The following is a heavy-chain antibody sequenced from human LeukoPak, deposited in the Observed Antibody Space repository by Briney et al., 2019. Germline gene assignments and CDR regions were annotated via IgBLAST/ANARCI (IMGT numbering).Heavy chain of an antibody. Sequence: SGTLSLTCGVSGGSISSSNWWSWVRQPPGKGLEWIGEIYHSGSTNYNPSLKSRVTISVDTSKNQFSLKLSSVTAADTAVYYCAGSWYPNFDYWGQGTLVTVSS. CDR1: GGSISSSNW. D-gene: IGHD6-13*01. V-gene: IGHV4-4*02. CDR3: AGSWYPNFDY. J-gene: IGHJ4*02. CDR2: IYHSGST.